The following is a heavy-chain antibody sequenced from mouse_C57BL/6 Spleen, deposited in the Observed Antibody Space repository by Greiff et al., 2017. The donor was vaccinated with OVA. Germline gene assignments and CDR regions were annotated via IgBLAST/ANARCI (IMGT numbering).Heavy chain of an antibody. J-gene: IGHJ3*01. CDR2: IYPGDGDT. V-gene: IGHV1-82*01. Sequence: VQLQQSGPELVKPGASVKISCKASGYAFSSSWMNWVKQRPGKGLEWIGRIYPGDGDTNYNGKFKGKATLTADKSSGTAYMQLSSLTSEDSAVYFCASLYGWFAYWGQGTLVTVSA. CDR1: GYAFSSSW. CDR3: ASLYGWFAY. D-gene: IGHD1-1*01.